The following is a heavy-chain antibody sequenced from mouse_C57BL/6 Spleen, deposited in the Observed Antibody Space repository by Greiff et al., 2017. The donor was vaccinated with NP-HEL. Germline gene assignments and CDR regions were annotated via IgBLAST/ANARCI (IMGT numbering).Heavy chain of an antibody. D-gene: IGHD1-1*01. V-gene: IGHV14-2*01. Sequence: EVKLQESGAELVKPGASVKLSCTASGFNIKDYYMHWVKHRTEQGLEWIGRIDPEDGETKYAPKFQGKATITADTSSNTAYLQLSSLTSEDTAVYYCASPSITTVVEDAMDYWGQGTSVTVSS. CDR2: IDPEDGET. CDR3: ASPSITTVVEDAMDY. CDR1: GFNIKDYY. J-gene: IGHJ4*01.